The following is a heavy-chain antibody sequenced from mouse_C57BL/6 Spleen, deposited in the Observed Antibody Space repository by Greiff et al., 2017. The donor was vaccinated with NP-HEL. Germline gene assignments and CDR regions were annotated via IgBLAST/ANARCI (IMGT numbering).Heavy chain of an antibody. CDR1: GYTFTSYW. CDR3: ANYDGDY. Sequence: QVQLKQPGAELVRPGTSVKLSCKASGYTFTSYWMHWVKQRPGQGLEWIGVIDPSDSYTNYNQKFKGKATLTVDTSSSTAYMQLSSLTSEDSAVYYCANYDGDYWGQGTTLTVSS. CDR2: IDPSDSYT. D-gene: IGHD1-1*01. J-gene: IGHJ2*01. V-gene: IGHV1-59*01.